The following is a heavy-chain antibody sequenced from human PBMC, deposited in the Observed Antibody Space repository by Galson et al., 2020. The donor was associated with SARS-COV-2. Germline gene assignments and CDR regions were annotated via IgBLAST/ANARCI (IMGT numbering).Heavy chain of an antibody. CDR3: ARTVDCNGGDCYSDWFDP. J-gene: IGHJ5*02. V-gene: IGHV5-51*01. Sequence: GESLKISCKGSGYSFTSYWIGWVRQMPGKGLEWMGIIYPGDSDTRYSPSFQGQVTISADKSISTAYLQWSSLKASDTAMYYCARTVDCNGGDCYSDWFDPWGQGTLVTVSS. CDR2: IYPGDSDT. CDR1: GYSFTSYW. D-gene: IGHD2-21*01.